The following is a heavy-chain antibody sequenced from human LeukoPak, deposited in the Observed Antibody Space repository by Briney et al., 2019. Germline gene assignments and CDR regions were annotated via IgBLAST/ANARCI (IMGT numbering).Heavy chain of an antibody. V-gene: IGHV3-49*04. J-gene: IGHJ5*02. CDR2: IRDKTYGGTT. CDR3: TRDRGYCSSTSCYAWFDP. D-gene: IGHD2-2*01. CDR1: GVTFGDYA. Sequence: PGRSLRLSCTTSGVTFGDYAMSWVRQAPGKGLAWVGFIRDKTYGGTTEYAASVKGRFTISRDNSRSIAYLQMNGLKTEDTAVYYCTRDRGYCSSTSCYAWFDPWGQGTLVTVSS.